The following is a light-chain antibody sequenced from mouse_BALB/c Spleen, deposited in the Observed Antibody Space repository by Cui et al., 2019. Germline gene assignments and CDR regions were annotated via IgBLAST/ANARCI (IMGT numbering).Light chain of an antibody. CDR2: LTS. CDR3: QQWSSNPLT. V-gene: IGKV4-68*01. J-gene: IGKJ5*01. Sequence: QIVLPKSPALMSASPGEKVTMTCSASSSVSYMYWYQQKPRSSPKPWIYLTSNLASGVPARFSGSGSGTSYSLTISSMEAEDAATYYCQQWSSNPLTFGAGTKLGLK. CDR1: SSVSY.